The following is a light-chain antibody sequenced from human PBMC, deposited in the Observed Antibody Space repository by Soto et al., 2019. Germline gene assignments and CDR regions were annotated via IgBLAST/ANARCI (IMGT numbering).Light chain of an antibody. CDR2: EVS. CDR3: SSYAGSNTCV. V-gene: IGLV2-8*01. J-gene: IGLJ1*01. Sequence: QSALTQPPSASGSPGQSVTISCTGTSSDVGGYNYVSWYQQHPGKAPKLMIYEVSKRPSGVPDRFSGSKSGNTASLTVSGLQAEDEADYYCSSYAGSNTCVFGNGTKVTVL. CDR1: SSDVGGYNY.